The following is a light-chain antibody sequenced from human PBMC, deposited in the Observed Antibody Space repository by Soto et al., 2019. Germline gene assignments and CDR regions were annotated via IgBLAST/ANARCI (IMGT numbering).Light chain of an antibody. CDR1: QSISSY. Sequence: DIQMTQSPSSLSASVGDRVTITCRASQSISSYLNWYQQKPGKAPKLLIYAASSLQSGVPSRFSGSGSGTDFSLTISSLQPEDSATYYCQQSFSIPWMFGQGTKVEIK. CDR3: QQSFSIPWM. CDR2: AAS. V-gene: IGKV1-39*01. J-gene: IGKJ1*01.